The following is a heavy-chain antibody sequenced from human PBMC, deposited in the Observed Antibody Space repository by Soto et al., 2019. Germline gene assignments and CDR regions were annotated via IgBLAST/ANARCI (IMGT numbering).Heavy chain of an antibody. CDR2: INPKTGAT. J-gene: IGHJ4*02. V-gene: IGHV1-2*02. D-gene: IGHD6-19*01. CDR3: AREIEVVGSRSFDY. Sequence: QVQLVQSGAAVEKPGASMKVSCKASGYTFTAYYIHWVRQAPGQGLEWMGWINPKTGATETAQRCQGRVTLTWDTPIITAYMDLSRLTSDDTAVYFCAREIEVVGSRSFDYWGRGPLLTVSS. CDR1: GYTFTAYY.